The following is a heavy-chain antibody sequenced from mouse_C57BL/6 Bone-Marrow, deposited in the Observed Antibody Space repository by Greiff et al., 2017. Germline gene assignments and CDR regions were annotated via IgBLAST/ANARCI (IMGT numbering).Heavy chain of an antibody. J-gene: IGHJ4*01. D-gene: IGHD2-4*01. V-gene: IGHV1-19*01. CDR1: GYTSTDYH. CDR2: FTPYNGGT. CDR3: AREADYPYAMDY. Sequence: EVQLQQSGPVLVKPGASVKMSCKVFGYTSTDYHKNWVKQSHGKSLEWIGVFTPYNGGTSSNQKFKGKATLTVDKSSSTAYMELNSLTSEDSAVYYCAREADYPYAMDYWGQGTSVTVAS.